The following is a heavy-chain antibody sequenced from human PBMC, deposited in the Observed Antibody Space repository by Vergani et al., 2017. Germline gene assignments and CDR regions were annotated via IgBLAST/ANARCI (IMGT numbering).Heavy chain of an antibody. CDR3: ALGDCSSTSCYGLVGYYYYYMDV. V-gene: IGHV1-69*01. D-gene: IGHD2-2*01. Sequence: QVQLVQSVAEVKKPGSSVKVSCKASGGTFSSYAISWVRQAPGQGLEWMGGIIPIFGTANYAQKFQGRVTITADESTSTAYMELSSLRSEDTAVYYCALGDCSSTSCYGLVGYYYYYMDVWGKGTTVTVSS. J-gene: IGHJ6*03. CDR2: IIPIFGTA. CDR1: GGTFSSYA.